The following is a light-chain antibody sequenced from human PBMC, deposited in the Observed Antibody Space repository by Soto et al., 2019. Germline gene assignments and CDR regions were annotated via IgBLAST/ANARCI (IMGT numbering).Light chain of an antibody. CDR2: DVS. V-gene: IGLV2-11*01. CDR3: CSYAGNYYV. CDR1: SSDVGGYNY. Sequence: QSVLTQPRSVSGSPGQSVTISCTGTSSDVGGYNYVSWYQQHPGKAPKLMIYDVSKRPSGVPDRFSGSKSGNMASLTISGLQAEDEADYYCCSYAGNYYVFGTGTKLTVL. J-gene: IGLJ1*01.